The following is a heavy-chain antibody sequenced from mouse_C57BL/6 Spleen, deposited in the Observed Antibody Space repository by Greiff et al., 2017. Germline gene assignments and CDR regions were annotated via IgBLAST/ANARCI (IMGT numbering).Heavy chain of an antibody. CDR1: GFTFSSYA. CDR3: ARDSWEGRFAY. J-gene: IGHJ3*01. Sequence: EVKLVESGGGLVKPGGSLKLSCAASGFTFSSYAMSWVRQTPEKRLEWVATISDGGSYTYYPDNVKGRFTISRDNAKNNLYLQMSHLKSEDTAMYYCARDSWEGRFAYWGQGTLVTVSA. D-gene: IGHD4-1*01. V-gene: IGHV5-4*01. CDR2: ISDGGSYT.